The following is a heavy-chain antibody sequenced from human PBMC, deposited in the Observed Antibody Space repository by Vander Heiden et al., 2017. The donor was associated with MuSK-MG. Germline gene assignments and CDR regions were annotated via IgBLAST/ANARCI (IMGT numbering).Heavy chain of an antibody. CDR1: GGSFSGYY. J-gene: IGHJ3*02. CDR3: ASRHGDAFDI. Sequence: QVQLQQWGAGLLKPSETLSLTCAVHGGSFSGYYWSWIRQPPGKVLEWIGEINHSGSTNYNPSLKSRVTISVDTSKNQFSLKLSSVTAADTAVYYCASRHGDAFDIWGQGTMVTVSS. CDR2: INHSGST. V-gene: IGHV4-34*01.